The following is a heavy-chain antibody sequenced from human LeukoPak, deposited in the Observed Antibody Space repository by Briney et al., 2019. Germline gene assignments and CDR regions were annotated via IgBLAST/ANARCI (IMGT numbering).Heavy chain of an antibody. V-gene: IGHV3-33*06. D-gene: IGHD3-22*01. Sequence: GGSLRLSCAASGFTFSSYGMHWVRQAPGKGLEWVAVIWYDGSNKYYADSVKGRFTISRDNSKNTLYLQMNSPRAEDTAVYYCAKDSSSGYYFDYWGQGTLVTVSS. CDR3: AKDSSSGYYFDY. J-gene: IGHJ4*02. CDR2: IWYDGSNK. CDR1: GFTFSSYG.